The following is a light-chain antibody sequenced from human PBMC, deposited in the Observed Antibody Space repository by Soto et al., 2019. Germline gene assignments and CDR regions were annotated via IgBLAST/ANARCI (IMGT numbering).Light chain of an antibody. CDR2: AAS. Sequence: DIQMTQSPSSLSASVRDRVTITCRASQGIHNYVAWYQQKPGKVPKLLISAASTLQAGVPSRFSGSGSWTDFTLTISSLQPEDVANSYCQKYDGAPGGKFGHGTKVESK. CDR3: QKYDGAPGGK. V-gene: IGKV1-27*01. CDR1: QGIHNY. J-gene: IGKJ1*01.